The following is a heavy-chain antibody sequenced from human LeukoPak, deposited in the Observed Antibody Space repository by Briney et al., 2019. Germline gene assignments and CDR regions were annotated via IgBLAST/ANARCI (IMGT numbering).Heavy chain of an antibody. CDR3: ARALAVAGNYYYYGMDV. J-gene: IGHJ6*02. CDR2: LSTGGGSA. V-gene: IGHV3-23*01. D-gene: IGHD6-19*01. Sequence: GGSLRLSCIASGFTFSNYAKNWVRQAPGKGLEWVSTLSTGGGSAYYSDSVKGRFTVSRDNSKNTLYLQMNSLRAEDTAVYYCARALAVAGNYYYYGMDVWGQGTTVTVSS. CDR1: GFTFSNYA.